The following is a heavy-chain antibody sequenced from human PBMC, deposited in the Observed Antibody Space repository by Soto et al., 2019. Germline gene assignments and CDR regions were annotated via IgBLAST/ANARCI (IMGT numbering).Heavy chain of an antibody. V-gene: IGHV3-53*01. CDR2: IYSGGST. CDR1: GFTVSSNY. Sequence: GGSLRLSCAASGFTVSSNYMSWVRQAPGKGLEWVSVIYSGGSTYYADSVKGRFTISRDNSKNTLYLQMNSLRAEDTAVYYCASVCGGDCYSTPPYYYYYGMDVWGQGTTVTVSS. J-gene: IGHJ6*02. D-gene: IGHD2-21*02. CDR3: ASVCGGDCYSTPPYYYYYGMDV.